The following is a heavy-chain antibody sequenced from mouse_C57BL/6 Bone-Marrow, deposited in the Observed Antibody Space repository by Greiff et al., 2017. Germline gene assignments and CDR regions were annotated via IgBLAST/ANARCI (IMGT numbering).Heavy chain of an antibody. D-gene: IGHD1-1*01. CDR3: ARDCPFITGFAY. CDR1: GYTFTSYW. J-gene: IGHJ3*01. CDR2: IYPGSGST. V-gene: IGHV1-55*01. Sequence: VQLQQPGAELVKPGASVKMSCKASGYTFTSYWITWVKQRPGQGLEWIGDIYPGSGSTNYNEKFKGKATLTVDTSSSTAYMQLSSLTSEDSAVYYCARDCPFITGFAYWGQGTLVTVSA.